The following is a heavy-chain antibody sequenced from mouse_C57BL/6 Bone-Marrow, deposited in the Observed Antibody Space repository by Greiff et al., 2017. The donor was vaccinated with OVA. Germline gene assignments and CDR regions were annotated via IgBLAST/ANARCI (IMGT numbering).Heavy chain of an antibody. CDR3: ARWRDYDGFDY. CDR2: IFPGSGST. D-gene: IGHD2-4*01. J-gene: IGHJ2*01. Sequence: VQLQQSGPELVKPGASVKISCKASGYTFTDYYINWVKQRPGQGLEWIGWIFPGSGSTYYNEKFKGKATLTVDESSSTAYMLLSSLTSEDSAVYFCARWRDYDGFDYWGQGTTLTVSS. V-gene: IGHV1-75*01. CDR1: GYTFTDYY.